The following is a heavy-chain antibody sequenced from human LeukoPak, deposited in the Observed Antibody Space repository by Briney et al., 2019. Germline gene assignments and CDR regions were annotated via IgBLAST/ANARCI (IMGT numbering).Heavy chain of an antibody. CDR2: LDWDDDK. CDR1: GSSLSGSRLR. CDR3: ARTRYGSGTYYFDY. J-gene: IGHJ4*02. Sequence: SAPALVRPTQILTLTCTLSGSSLSGSRLRLRWIRQPPGKVLEWHARLDWDDDKFYCTSLKTRPTISKDSSKNEVVLTLSNMDPVDTASYYCARTRYGSGTYYFDYWGQGTLVTVSS. D-gene: IGHD3-10*01. V-gene: IGHV2-70*04.